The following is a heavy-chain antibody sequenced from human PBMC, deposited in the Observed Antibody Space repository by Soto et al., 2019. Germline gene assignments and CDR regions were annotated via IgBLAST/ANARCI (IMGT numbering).Heavy chain of an antibody. D-gene: IGHD4-17*01. J-gene: IGHJ4*02. V-gene: IGHV3-23*01. Sequence: PGGSLTLSCAASGFTFSNYAMSWLRQAPGKRLEWVSLISGSCVSTYYADSVKGRFTISRDNSKNTLYLQMNSLRAEDTAVYSCAKVPYGKSLNYFDYWGQGTLVTVSS. CDR1: GFTFSNYA. CDR3: AKVPYGKSLNYFDY. CDR2: ISGSCVST.